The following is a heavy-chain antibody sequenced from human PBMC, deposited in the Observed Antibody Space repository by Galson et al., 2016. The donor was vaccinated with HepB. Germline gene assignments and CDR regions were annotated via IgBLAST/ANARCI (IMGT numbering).Heavy chain of an antibody. CDR3: AKPFMMVRGAPDY. CDR1: EFTFSNYA. J-gene: IGHJ4*01. D-gene: IGHD3-10*01. CDR2: ISGSGEST. Sequence: SLRLSCASSEFTFSNYAMRWVRQAPGKGPECVSGISGSGESTYYADSVRGRFTISRDNSKNTLFLQMNSLSAEDTAIYYCAKPFMMVRGAPDYWGHGTLVTVSS. V-gene: IGHV3-23*01.